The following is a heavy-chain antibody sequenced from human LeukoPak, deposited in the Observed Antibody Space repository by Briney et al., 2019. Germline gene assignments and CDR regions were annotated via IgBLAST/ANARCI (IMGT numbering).Heavy chain of an antibody. D-gene: IGHD6-19*01. CDR1: GFTFSTYS. CDR2: ISSGSTYI. V-gene: IGHV3-21*04. J-gene: IGHJ4*02. Sequence: GGSLRLSCAASGFTFSTYSMNWVRQAPGKGLEWVSSISSGSTYIYYADSVKGRFTISRDNAKNSVYLQMNSLRAEDTALYYCAGGQMFTSGGFDDWGQGTLVTVSS. CDR3: AGGQMFTSGGFDD.